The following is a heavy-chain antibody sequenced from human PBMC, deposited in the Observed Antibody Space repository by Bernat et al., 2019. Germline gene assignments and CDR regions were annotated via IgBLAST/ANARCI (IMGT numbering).Heavy chain of an antibody. CDR3: ARHGRGFGESWFDP. CDR2: IYSSGST. V-gene: IGHV4-39*01. D-gene: IGHD3-10*01. Sequence: QLQLQESGPGLVKPSEILSLTCTVSGASISSSSYYWGWIRQPPGKGLEWIGSIYSSGSTYYSPSHKSRATMSVDTSKNQFSLKVTSVTAADTAVYFCARHGRGFGESWFDPWGQGTLDTVSS. CDR1: GASISSSSYY. J-gene: IGHJ5*02.